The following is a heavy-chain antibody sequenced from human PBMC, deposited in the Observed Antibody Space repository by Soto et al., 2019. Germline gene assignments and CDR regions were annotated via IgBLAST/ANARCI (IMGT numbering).Heavy chain of an antibody. CDR3: ARATDYCTNGACRPGGYYGMDV. CDR1: GFTFSDYY. CDR2: ISSSSSYT. J-gene: IGHJ6*02. V-gene: IGHV3-11*06. Sequence: QVQLVESGGGLVKPGGSLRLSCAASGFTFSDYYMSWIRQAPGKGLEWVSYISSSSSYTNYADSVKGRFTISRDNAKNSLYLQMNSLRAEDTAVYYCARATDYCTNGACRPGGYYGMDVWGQGTTVTVSS. D-gene: IGHD2-8*01.